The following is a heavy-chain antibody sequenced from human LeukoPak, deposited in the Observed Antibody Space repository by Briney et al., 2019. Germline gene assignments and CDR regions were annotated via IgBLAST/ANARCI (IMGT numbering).Heavy chain of an antibody. CDR1: GLTFSGYA. D-gene: IGHD4-17*01. CDR2: INHSGST. J-gene: IGHJ4*02. Sequence: AETLSLTCTVYGLTFSGYAWSWIRQPPGKGLEWIGEINHSGSTNYNASLKSRVTISVDTSKNQFSLKLSSVTAADTAVYYCARARDYARWYFDYWGQGTLVTVSS. V-gene: IGHV4-34*01. CDR3: ARARDYARWYFDY.